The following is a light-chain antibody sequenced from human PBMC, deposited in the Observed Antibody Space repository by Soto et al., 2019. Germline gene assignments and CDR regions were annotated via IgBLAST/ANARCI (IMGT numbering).Light chain of an antibody. J-gene: IGLJ1*01. Sequence: QSVLTQPASVSGSPGQAITFSCTGTSSDVGGYNYVSWYQQHPGKAPKLMIYDVRNRPSGVSNRFSGSKSVNTASLTISGLQAEDEADYYCSSYTTVSTYVFGTGTKVXVL. CDR2: DVR. V-gene: IGLV2-14*01. CDR3: SSYTTVSTYV. CDR1: SSDVGGYNY.